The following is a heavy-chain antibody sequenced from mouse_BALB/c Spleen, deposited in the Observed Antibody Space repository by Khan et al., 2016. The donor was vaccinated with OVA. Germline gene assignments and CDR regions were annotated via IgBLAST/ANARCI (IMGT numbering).Heavy chain of an antibody. D-gene: IGHD1-1*01. J-gene: IGHJ3*01. CDR2: ISSGGTYT. CDR1: GFTFNNYA. V-gene: IGHV5-9-3*01. CDR3: ARDLLTTVVATPFAY. Sequence: EVELVESGGGLVKPGGSLKLSCAASGFTFNNYAVSWVRQTPEKRLEWVATISSGGTYTYYPDSVQGRFTISRDNAKNTLYLQMTSLRSEDTAIYFCARDLLTTVVATPFAYWGQGTLVTVSA.